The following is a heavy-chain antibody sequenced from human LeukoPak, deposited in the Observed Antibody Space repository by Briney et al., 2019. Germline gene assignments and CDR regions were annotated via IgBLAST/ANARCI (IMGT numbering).Heavy chain of an antibody. CDR3: AKSGGRDGYNCCLF. D-gene: IGHD5-24*01. J-gene: IGHJ4*02. CDR2: ISGSGGST. Sequence: GSLRLSCAASGFTFSSYAMSWVRQAPGKGLEWVSAISGSGGSTYYADSVKGRFTISRDNSKNTLYLQMNSLRAEDTAVYYCAKSGGRDGYNCCLFWGQGTLVTVSS. V-gene: IGHV3-23*01. CDR1: GFTFSSYA.